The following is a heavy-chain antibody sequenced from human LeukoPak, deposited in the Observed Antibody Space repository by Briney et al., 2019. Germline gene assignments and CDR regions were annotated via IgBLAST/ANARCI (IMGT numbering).Heavy chain of an antibody. CDR1: GFTFTNYW. CDR2: IKQDGSEK. CDR3: ARIGYRSSSFDY. Sequence: GGSLRLSCAASGFTFTNYWMSWVRQAPGKGLEWVANIKQDGSEKDYVDSMKGRFTISRDNTKNLVSLQMNSLRAEDTAVYYCARIGYRSSSFDYWGQGTLVTVSS. V-gene: IGHV3-7*01. J-gene: IGHJ4*02. D-gene: IGHD6-19*01.